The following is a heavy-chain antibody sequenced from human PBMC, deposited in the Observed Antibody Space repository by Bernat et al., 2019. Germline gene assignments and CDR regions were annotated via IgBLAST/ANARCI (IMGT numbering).Heavy chain of an antibody. CDR2: IKQDGSEK. Sequence: EVQLVESGGDLVQPGGSLRLSCAASGFTFSGQWMTWVRQAPGKGLEWVANIKQDGSEKYYVDSVKGRFTISRDNAKNSLYLQMNSLRAEDTAVYYCATDVGADWGQGPLVTVSS. V-gene: IGHV3-7*03. CDR1: GFTFSGQW. J-gene: IGHJ4*02. D-gene: IGHD3-10*01. CDR3: ATDVGAD.